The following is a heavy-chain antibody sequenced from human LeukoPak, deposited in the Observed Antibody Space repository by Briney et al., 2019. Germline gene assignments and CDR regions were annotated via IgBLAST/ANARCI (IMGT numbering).Heavy chain of an antibody. D-gene: IGHD3-22*01. V-gene: IGHV4-38-2*02. J-gene: IGHJ3*02. CDR1: GYSISSGYY. CDR3: ARAYYYDSTKDAFDI. CDR2: IYYSGST. Sequence: SETLSLTCTVSGYSISSGYYWGWIRQPPGKGLEWIGSIYYSGSTYYNPSLKSRVTISVDTSKNQFSLKLSSVTAADTAVYYCARAYYYDSTKDAFDIWGQGTMVTVSS.